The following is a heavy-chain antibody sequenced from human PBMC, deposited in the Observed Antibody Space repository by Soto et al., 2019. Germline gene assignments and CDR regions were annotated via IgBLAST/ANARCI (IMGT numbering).Heavy chain of an antibody. CDR3: ARSHRSGLYSFPYFGF. Sequence: QITLKESGPTLVKPTQTLTLTCTFSGFSLSTSGVGVGWIRQPPGKALEWLALIYWDDDKRYSPSLKSRLTITTDTSKRQLVLTMHNMDPVDTATFYCARSHRSGLYSFPYFGFWGQGTLVTVSS. J-gene: IGHJ4*02. CDR1: GFSLSTSGVG. V-gene: IGHV2-5*02. D-gene: IGHD6-19*01. CDR2: IYWDDDK.